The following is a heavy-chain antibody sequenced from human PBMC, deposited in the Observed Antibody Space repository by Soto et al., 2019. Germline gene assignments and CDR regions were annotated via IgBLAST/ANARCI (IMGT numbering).Heavy chain of an antibody. Sequence: PSDTLSLTCAVYGGSFSGYYWSWIRQPPGKGLEWIGEINHSGSTNYNPSLKSRVTISVDTSKNQFSLKLTSVTAADTAVYYCARWIHGSGSYYNDYWGQGTLVTSPQ. J-gene: IGHJ4*02. V-gene: IGHV4-34*01. CDR2: INHSGST. CDR3: ARWIHGSGSYYNDY. CDR1: GGSFSGYY. D-gene: IGHD3-10*01.